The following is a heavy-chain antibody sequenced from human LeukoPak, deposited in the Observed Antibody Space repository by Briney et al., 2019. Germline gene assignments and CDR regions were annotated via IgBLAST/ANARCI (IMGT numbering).Heavy chain of an antibody. CDR2: FDPEDGET. CDR1: GYTLTELS. J-gene: IGHJ6*03. V-gene: IGHV1-24*01. D-gene: IGHD2-2*01. Sequence: ASVKVSCKVSGYTLTELSMHWVRQAPGKGLEWMGGFDPEDGETIYAPKFQGRVTLTEDTSTDTAYMELSSLRSADTAMYYCAINAYCSSNSCWGNYYYYYMDVWGKGTTVTVSS. CDR3: AINAYCSSNSCWGNYYYYYMDV.